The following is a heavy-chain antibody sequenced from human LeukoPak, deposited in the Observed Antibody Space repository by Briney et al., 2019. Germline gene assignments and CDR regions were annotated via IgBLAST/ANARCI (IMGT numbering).Heavy chain of an antibody. CDR1: GFTVKSTY. CDR2: ISYDGSNK. J-gene: IGHJ3*02. D-gene: IGHD3-10*01. CDR3: ARDRVGAFDI. Sequence: GGSLRLSCAASGFTVKSTYMSWVRQAQGKGLEWVGVISYDGSNKYYADSVKGRFTISRDNSKNTLYLQMNSLRAEDTAVYYCARDRVGAFDIWGQGTMVTVSS. V-gene: IGHV3-30-3*01.